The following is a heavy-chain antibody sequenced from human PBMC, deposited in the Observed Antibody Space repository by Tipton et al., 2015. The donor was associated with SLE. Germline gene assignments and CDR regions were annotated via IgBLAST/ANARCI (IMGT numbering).Heavy chain of an antibody. CDR2: MNPNSGNT. Sequence: QSGPEVKKPGASVKVSCKASGYMFTTYDIIWVRQATGQGLEWMGWMNPNSGNTGHAQKFQGRVTMTRNTSISTAYMELSSPRSEDTAVYYCARWSRRQRLIEGDFYYGLDVWVQGTTVTVSS. D-gene: IGHD1-26*01. CDR3: ARWSRRQRLIEGDFYYGLDV. V-gene: IGHV1-8*01. J-gene: IGHJ6*02. CDR1: GYMFTTYD.